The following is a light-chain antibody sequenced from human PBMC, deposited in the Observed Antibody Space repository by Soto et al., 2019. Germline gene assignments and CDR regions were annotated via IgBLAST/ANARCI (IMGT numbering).Light chain of an antibody. CDR3: QQRSNLIT. J-gene: IGKJ5*01. Sequence: EIVLTQSPATLFLSPGERATLSCRASQSVSSYLAWYQQKPGQAPRLLIYDASNRATGIPARFSGSGSGTDFTLTISSLEHEDFAVYYCQQRSNLITFGQGTRLEIK. CDR2: DAS. CDR1: QSVSSY. V-gene: IGKV3-11*01.